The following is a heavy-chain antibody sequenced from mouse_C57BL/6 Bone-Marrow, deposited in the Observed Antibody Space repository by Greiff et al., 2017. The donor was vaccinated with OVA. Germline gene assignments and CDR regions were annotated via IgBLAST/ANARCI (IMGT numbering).Heavy chain of an antibody. Sequence: VQLKESGGGLVKPGGSLKLSCAASGFTFSDYGMHWVRQAPEKGLEWVAYISSGSSTIYYADTVKGRFTISRDNAKNTLFLQMTSLRSEDTAMYYCAIITTVVATRYFDVWGTGTTVTVSS. J-gene: IGHJ1*03. CDR3: AIITTVVATRYFDV. V-gene: IGHV5-17*01. CDR2: ISSGSSTI. D-gene: IGHD1-1*01. CDR1: GFTFSDYG.